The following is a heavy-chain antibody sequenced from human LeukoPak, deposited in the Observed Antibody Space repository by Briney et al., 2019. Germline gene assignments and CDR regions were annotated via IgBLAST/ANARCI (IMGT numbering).Heavy chain of an antibody. J-gene: IGHJ3*01. CDR2: VYYTGST. V-gene: IGHV4-39*07. CDR3: AREDAVSSDDAFDL. Sequence: PSETLSLTCSVSDGSINTISDYWGWARQPPGKGLEWIGSVYYTGSTYYNAPFKSRVTISIDTYKNQFSLSLSAVTAADTAMYYCAREDAVSSDDAFDLWGQGTMVTVS. D-gene: IGHD6-19*01. CDR1: DGSINTISDY.